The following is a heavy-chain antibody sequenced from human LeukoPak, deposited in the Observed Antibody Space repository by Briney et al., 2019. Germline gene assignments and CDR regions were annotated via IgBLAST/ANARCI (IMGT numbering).Heavy chain of an antibody. D-gene: IGHD1-14*01. Sequence: GGSLRLSCAASGFTFSSYAMHWVRQAPGKGLEWVAVISYDGSNKYYADSVKGRFTISRDNSKNTLYLQMNSLRAEDTAVYYCARDRNPGVDYYYGMDVWGQGTTVTVSS. CDR2: ISYDGSNK. CDR1: GFTFSSYA. J-gene: IGHJ6*02. CDR3: ARDRNPGVDYYYGMDV. V-gene: IGHV3-30-3*01.